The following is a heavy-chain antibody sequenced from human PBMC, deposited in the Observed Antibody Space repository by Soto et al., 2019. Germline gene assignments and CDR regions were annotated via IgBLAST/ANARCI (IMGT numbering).Heavy chain of an antibody. V-gene: IGHV3-11*06. D-gene: IGHD6-13*01. CDR3: ARASIAAAGSFVY. Sequence: GSLRLSCAASGFTFSDYYMSWIRQAPGKGLEWVSFISSYSSYTNYADSVKGRFTISRDNAKNSLYLQMNSLRAEETAVYYCARASIAAAGSFVYWGLGTLLTVSS. CDR2: ISSYSSYT. CDR1: GFTFSDYY. J-gene: IGHJ4*02.